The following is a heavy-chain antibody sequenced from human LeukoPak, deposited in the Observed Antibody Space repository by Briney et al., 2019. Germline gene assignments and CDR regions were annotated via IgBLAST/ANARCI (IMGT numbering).Heavy chain of an antibody. CDR3: ARDGFVGGYDYGDNEGYFDY. CDR1: GFTLSDHN. J-gene: IGHJ4*02. V-gene: IGHV3-72*01. CDR2: TRNKANSYIT. D-gene: IGHD4-17*01. Sequence: PGGSLRLSCAVSGFTLSDHNIDWVRQAPGKGLEWVGRTRNKANSYITEYAASVKGRFTISRDESKNSLYLQMNSLKTEDTAVYYCARDGFVGGYDYGDNEGYFDYWGQGTLVTVSS.